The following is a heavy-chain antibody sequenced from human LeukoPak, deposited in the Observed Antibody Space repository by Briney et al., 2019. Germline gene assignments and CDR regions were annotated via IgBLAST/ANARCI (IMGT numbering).Heavy chain of an antibody. CDR3: ARAGGDNCLEGDDY. J-gene: IGHJ4*02. CDR2: ISAYNGNT. D-gene: IGHD1-1*01. Sequence: APVKVSCKASGYTFTSYGISWVRQAPGQGLEWMGWISAYNGNTNYAQKLQGRVTMTTDTSTSTAYMELRSLRSDDTAVYYCARAGGDNCLEGDDYWGQGTLVTVSS. CDR1: GYTFTSYG. V-gene: IGHV1-18*01.